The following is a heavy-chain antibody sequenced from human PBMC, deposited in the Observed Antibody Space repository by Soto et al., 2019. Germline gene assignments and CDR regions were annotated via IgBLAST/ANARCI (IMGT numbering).Heavy chain of an antibody. CDR1: GVSISSGNW. CDR3: ARLVYDTRLNYMYFDF. V-gene: IGHV4-4*02. J-gene: IGHJ4*02. CDR2: IFHDGTA. Sequence: SETLSLTSAVSGVSISSGNWSTWVRQTPQRGLEYIGEIFHDGTANYYPSFERRVAISVDTSKNQFSLKLTSVTAADTAIYFCARLVYDTRLNYMYFDFWGQGALVTVSS. D-gene: IGHD2-8*01.